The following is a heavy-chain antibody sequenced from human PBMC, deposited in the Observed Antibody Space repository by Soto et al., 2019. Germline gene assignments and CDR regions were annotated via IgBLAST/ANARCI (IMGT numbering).Heavy chain of an antibody. J-gene: IGHJ6*02. CDR1: GFTFSSYA. CDR2: ISGSGGAT. V-gene: IGHV3-23*01. CDR3: ANDLKIGSPPGHYGLDG. Sequence: GGSLRLSCAASGFTFSSYAMTWVRQAPGKGLEWVSVISGSGGATYYADSVKGRFTISRDNSKNTVTVQMNSSRVEDTATYYCANDLKIGSPPGHYGLDGWGQGTTVTVS.